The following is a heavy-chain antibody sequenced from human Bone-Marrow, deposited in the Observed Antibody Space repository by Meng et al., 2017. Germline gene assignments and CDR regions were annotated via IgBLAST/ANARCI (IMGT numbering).Heavy chain of an antibody. Sequence: GESLKISCAASGFTFSSYGMNWVRQAPGKGLEWVSSISSSSSYIYYADSVKGRFTISRDNAKNSLYLQMNSLRAEDTAVYYCARDAHYYGSGSPALGDYWGQGTLVTVSS. J-gene: IGHJ4*02. CDR3: ARDAHYYGSGSPALGDY. CDR2: ISSSSSYI. V-gene: IGHV3-21*01. D-gene: IGHD3-10*01. CDR1: GFTFSSYG.